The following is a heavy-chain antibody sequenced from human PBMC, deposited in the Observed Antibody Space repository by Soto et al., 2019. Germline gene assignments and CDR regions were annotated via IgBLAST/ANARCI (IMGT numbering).Heavy chain of an antibody. CDR1: GFTFSTHA. J-gene: IGHJ4*02. V-gene: IGHV3-30-3*01. Sequence: GGSLRLSCAASGFTFSTHAMHWVHQAPGKGLECVAIVSFDGSNKYYADSVKGRFTISRDNSKNTLYLQMSGLTPEDTAFYYCARDQTGITTAGGGRIDHWGQGTLVTVSS. CDR2: VSFDGSNK. D-gene: IGHD6-13*01. CDR3: ARDQTGITTAGGGRIDH.